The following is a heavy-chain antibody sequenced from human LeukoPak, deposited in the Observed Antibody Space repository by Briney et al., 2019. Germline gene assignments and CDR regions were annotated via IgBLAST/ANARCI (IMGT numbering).Heavy chain of an antibody. CDR1: GGSFSSSSYY. J-gene: IGHJ4*02. CDR2: IYYSGST. D-gene: IGHD6-19*01. CDR3: ARWWVPEEEHIAVAGNFDY. Sequence: ASETLSLTCTVSGGSFSSSSYYWGWIRQPPGKGLEWIGTIYYSGSTNYNPSLKSRVTISVDTSKNQFSLKLSSVTAADTAVYYCARWWVPEEEHIAVAGNFDYWGQGTLVTVSS. V-gene: IGHV4-39*07.